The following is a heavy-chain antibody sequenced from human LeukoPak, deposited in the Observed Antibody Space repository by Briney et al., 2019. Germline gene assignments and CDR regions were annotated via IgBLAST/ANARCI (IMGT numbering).Heavy chain of an antibody. CDR1: GFTFSSYG. J-gene: IGHJ3*01. D-gene: IGHD3-22*01. CDR3: ARTIYYYESTSYFSDAFDV. Sequence: GGSLRLSCAASGFTFSSYGMHWVRQAPGKGLDWVSSISPTSAYIYYQDSVKGRFTISRDDAKNSLYLEMDSLRAEDTAVYYCARTIYYYESTSYFSDAFDVWGQGTMVTVSS. CDR2: ISPTSAYI. V-gene: IGHV3-21*01.